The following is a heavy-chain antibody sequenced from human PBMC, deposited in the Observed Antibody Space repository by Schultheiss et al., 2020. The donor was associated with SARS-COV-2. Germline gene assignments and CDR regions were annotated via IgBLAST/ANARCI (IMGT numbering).Heavy chain of an antibody. J-gene: IGHJ4*02. CDR1: GFTFTNFG. CDR2: ISGSGDST. Sequence: GGSLRLSCAASGFTFTNFGMSWVRQAPGKGLEWVSTISGSGDSTYYADSVKGRFTISRDNSKNTLYLQMNSLKTEDTAVYYCRVFLEWGQGTLVTVSS. D-gene: IGHD1-1*01. V-gene: IGHV3-23*01. CDR3: RVFLE.